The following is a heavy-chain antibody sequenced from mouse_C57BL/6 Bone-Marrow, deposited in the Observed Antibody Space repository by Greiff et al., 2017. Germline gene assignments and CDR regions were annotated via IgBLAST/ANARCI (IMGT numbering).Heavy chain of an antibody. V-gene: IGHV1-58*01. CDR3: ARDPIYYYGSSPFAY. CDR1: GYTFTSYG. J-gene: IGHJ3*01. Sequence: VVRPGSSVKMSCKTSGYTFTSYGINWVKQRPGQGLEWIGYIYIGNGYTEYNEKFKGKATLTSDTSSSTAYMQLSSLTSEDSAIYFCARDPIYYYGSSPFAYWGQGTLVTVSA. CDR2: IYIGNGYT. D-gene: IGHD1-1*01.